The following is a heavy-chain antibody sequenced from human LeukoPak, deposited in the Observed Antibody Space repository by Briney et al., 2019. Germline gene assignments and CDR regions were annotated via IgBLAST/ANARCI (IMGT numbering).Heavy chain of an antibody. CDR3: ARAGYYYDSSGYYPT. CDR2: INPSGGST. J-gene: IGHJ5*02. D-gene: IGHD3-22*01. V-gene: IGHV1-46*01. Sequence: ASVKVSCTASGYTFTSYYMHWVRQAPGQGLEWMGIINPSGGSTSYAQKFQGRVTMTRDTSTSTAYMELSSLRSEDTAVYYCARAGYYYDSSGYYPTWGQGTLVTVSS. CDR1: GYTFTSYY.